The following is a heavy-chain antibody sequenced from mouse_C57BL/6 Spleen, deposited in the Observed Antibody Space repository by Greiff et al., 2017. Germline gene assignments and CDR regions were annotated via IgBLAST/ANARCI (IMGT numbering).Heavy chain of an antibody. CDR1: GYTFTSYT. Sequence: VPLQESGAELARPGASVKMSCKASGYTFTSYTMHWVKQRPGQGLEWIGYINPSSGYTKYNQKFKDKATLTADKSSSTAYMQLSSLTSEDSAVYYCARDGPHFDYWGQGTTLTVSS. V-gene: IGHV1-4*01. J-gene: IGHJ2*01. CDR3: ARDGPHFDY. CDR2: INPSSGYT. D-gene: IGHD3-1*01.